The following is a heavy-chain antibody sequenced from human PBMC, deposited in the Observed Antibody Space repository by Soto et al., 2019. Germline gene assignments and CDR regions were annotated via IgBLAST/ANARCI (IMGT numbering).Heavy chain of an antibody. V-gene: IGHV3-30*18. CDR2: ISFDGSDG. Sequence: QVQLVESGGGVVQPGRSLRLSCAASGFAFNKYGVHWVRQAPGEGLEWVSLISFDGSDGWYADSVKGRFTISRDNSKNTLYLQMNSLRPEDTAVYYCAKGYEISPPIASGWYPNYYYGMDVWGQGTTVTVSS. CDR1: GFAFNKYG. J-gene: IGHJ6*02. CDR3: AKGYEISPPIASGWYPNYYYGMDV. D-gene: IGHD6-19*01.